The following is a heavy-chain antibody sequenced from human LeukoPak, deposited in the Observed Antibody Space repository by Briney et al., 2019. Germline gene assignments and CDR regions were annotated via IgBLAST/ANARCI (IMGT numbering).Heavy chain of an antibody. V-gene: IGHV3-48*01. CDR3: ARVEMATIGY. J-gene: IGHJ4*02. D-gene: IGHD5-24*01. CDR2: ISSSSSTI. Sequence: PGGSLRLSCTASGFTLSSYSMNWVRQAPGKGLEWVSYISSSSSTIYYADSVKGRFTISRDNAKNSLYLQMNSLRAEDTAVYYCARVEMATIGYWGQGTLVTVSS. CDR1: GFTLSSYS.